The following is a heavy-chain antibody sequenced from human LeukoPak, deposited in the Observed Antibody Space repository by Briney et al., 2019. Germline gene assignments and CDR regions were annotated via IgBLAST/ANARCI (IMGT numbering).Heavy chain of an antibody. V-gene: IGHV5-51*01. J-gene: IGHJ4*02. D-gene: IGHD2-8*02. Sequence: GESLKISCQGSGYSFTDYWIGWVRQMPGKGLEWMGLINAADSDTRYSPSFQGQVLISVDKSISTAYLQWGNLKATDTAFYYCARVPCTGGSCSRTFDYWGQGTLVTVYS. CDR3: ARVPCTGGSCSRTFDY. CDR2: INAADSDT. CDR1: GYSFTDYW.